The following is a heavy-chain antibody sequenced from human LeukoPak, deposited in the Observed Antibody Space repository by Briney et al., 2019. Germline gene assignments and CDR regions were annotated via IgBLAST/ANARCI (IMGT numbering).Heavy chain of an antibody. CDR2: ISYSGTH. V-gene: IGHV4-34*01. CDR1: ADSFSGFY. Sequence: SQTLSLTCGVLADSFSGFYWTSVRQAPGKGLEWLGDISYSGTHSYSPSLNSRITITLDTSKKQISLNLSRVSAADTAMYYCVRGNVKHYHSVADEYYYYMDVWGKGTAVLVSS. J-gene: IGHJ6*03. CDR3: VRGNVKHYHSVADEYYYYMDV. D-gene: IGHD6-19*01.